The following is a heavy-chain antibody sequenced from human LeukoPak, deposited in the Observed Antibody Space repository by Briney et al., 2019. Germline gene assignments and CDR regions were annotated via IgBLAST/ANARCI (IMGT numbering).Heavy chain of an antibody. CDR2: IYYSGSTSGSTT. CDR3: ASGGADSGSLFDY. Sequence: PSETLSLTCTVSGGSISSGDHYWSWIRQPPGRGLEWIGYIYYSGSTSGSTTYYNPSLKSRVTVSVDTSKNQFSLKLGSVTAADTAVYYCASGGADSGSLFDYWGQGTLVTVSS. V-gene: IGHV4-30-4*01. D-gene: IGHD5-12*01. J-gene: IGHJ4*02. CDR1: GGSISSGDHY.